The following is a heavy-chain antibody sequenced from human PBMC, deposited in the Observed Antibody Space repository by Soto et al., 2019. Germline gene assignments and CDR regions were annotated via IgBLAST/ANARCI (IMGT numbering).Heavy chain of an antibody. CDR2: ISYDGSNK. CDR3: AKWLDYYDSSGEIDY. V-gene: IGHV3-30*18. D-gene: IGHD3-22*01. CDR1: GFTFSSYG. J-gene: IGHJ4*02. Sequence: LRLSCAASGFTFSSYGMHWVRQAPGKGLEWVAVISYDGSNKYYADSVKGRFTISRDNSKNTLYLQMNSLRAEDTAVYYCAKWLDYYDSSGEIDYWGQGTLVTVSS.